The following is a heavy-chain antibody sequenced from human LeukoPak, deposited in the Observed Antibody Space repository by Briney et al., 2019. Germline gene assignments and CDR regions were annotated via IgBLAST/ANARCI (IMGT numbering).Heavy chain of an antibody. J-gene: IGHJ4*02. D-gene: IGHD1-26*01. Sequence: PGGSLRLSCAGSGITFSSYWMNWVRQTPGKGLEWVATMNHDGSEKYYVDSVKGRFTISRDNAKNSLYLQMNSLRAEDTAVYYCARGEATLGYWGQGTLVTVSS. CDR3: ARGEATLGY. V-gene: IGHV3-7*01. CDR2: MNHDGSEK. CDR1: GITFSSYW.